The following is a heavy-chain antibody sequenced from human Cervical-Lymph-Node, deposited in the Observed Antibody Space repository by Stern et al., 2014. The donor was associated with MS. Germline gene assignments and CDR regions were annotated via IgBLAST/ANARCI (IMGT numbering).Heavy chain of an antibody. CDR2: IWYDGSKR. CDR1: GFTFSSSG. CDR3: AREGGNTAEYFQH. D-gene: IGHD4-23*01. V-gene: IGHV3-33*01. Sequence: VHLVESGGGVVQPGRSLRLSCAASGFTFSSSGMLWVRQAPGKGLAWLCCIWYDGSKRFYADSVKGRFTIARDNSKNTMYLQMNSLRAEDTAVYYCAREGGNTAEYFQHWGQGTLVTVSS. J-gene: IGHJ1*01.